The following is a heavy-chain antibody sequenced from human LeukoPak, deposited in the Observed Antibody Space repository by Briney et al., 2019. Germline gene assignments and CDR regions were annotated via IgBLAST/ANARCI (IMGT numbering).Heavy chain of an antibody. J-gene: IGHJ4*02. Sequence: PGGSLRLSCAASGFTFSSHGMHWVRQAPGKGLEWVAVISYDGSNKYYADSVKGRFTISRDNAKNSLYLQMNSLRAEDTALYYCAKDISPHSSSWYTAWGPSFDYWGQGTLVTVSS. CDR2: ISYDGSNK. CDR3: AKDISPHSSSWYTAWGPSFDY. V-gene: IGHV3-30*18. D-gene: IGHD6-13*01. CDR1: GFTFSSHG.